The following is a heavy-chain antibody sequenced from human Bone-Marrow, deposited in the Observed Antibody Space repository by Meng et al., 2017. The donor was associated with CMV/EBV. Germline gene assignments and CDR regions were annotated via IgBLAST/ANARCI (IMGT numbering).Heavy chain of an antibody. CDR3: ARDMVLRFLEWLPVRQVRSAFDI. CDR1: GGSFSGYY. Sequence: GSLRLSCAVYGGSFSGYYWSWIRQPPGKGLEWIGEINHSGSTNYNPSLKSLVTISVDTSKNQFSLKLSSVTAADTAVYYCARDMVLRFLEWLPVRQVRSAFDIWGQGTMVTVSS. D-gene: IGHD3-3*01. CDR2: INHSGST. V-gene: IGHV4-34*01. J-gene: IGHJ3*02.